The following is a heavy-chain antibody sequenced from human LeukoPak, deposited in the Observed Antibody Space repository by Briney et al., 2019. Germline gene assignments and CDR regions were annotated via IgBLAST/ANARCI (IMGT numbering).Heavy chain of an antibody. CDR2: ISPSGDST. Sequence: TGESLRLSCAASGLTLSRYAVNWARQAPGRGLEWVSYISPSGDSTVYAESVKGRFTISRDNSKNMLYLQMDSLRAEDTAIYYRVKKVYYYMDVWGKGTTVTVSS. V-gene: IGHV3-23*01. CDR1: GLTLSRYA. J-gene: IGHJ6*03. CDR3: VKKVYYYMDV.